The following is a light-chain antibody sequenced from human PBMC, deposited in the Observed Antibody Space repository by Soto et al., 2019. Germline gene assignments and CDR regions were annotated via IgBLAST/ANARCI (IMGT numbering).Light chain of an antibody. V-gene: IGKV3-15*01. Sequence: EVVMTQSPATLSVSPGERATLSCRASQSVGSKLAWYQQKPGQAPRLLIFDAFTRATGIPARFSGSGSGTEFTPFISSLQSEDFAVYCCQQYNNWPPLTFGGGTKVEI. J-gene: IGKJ4*02. CDR1: QSVGSK. CDR3: QQYNNWPPLT. CDR2: DAF.